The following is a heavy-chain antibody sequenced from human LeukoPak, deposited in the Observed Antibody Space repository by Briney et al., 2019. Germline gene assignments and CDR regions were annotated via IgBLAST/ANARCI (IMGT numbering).Heavy chain of an antibody. CDR2: IYSGGST. CDR1: GFTVSSNY. Sequence: PGGSLRLSCAASGFTVSSNYMSWVRQAPGKGLEWVSVIYSGGSTYYADYLQMNSLRAEDTAVYYCARDSRGPLWFGEFFFDYWGQGTLVTVSS. CDR3: ARDSRGPLWFGEFFFDY. V-gene: IGHV3-53*01. J-gene: IGHJ4*02. D-gene: IGHD3-10*01.